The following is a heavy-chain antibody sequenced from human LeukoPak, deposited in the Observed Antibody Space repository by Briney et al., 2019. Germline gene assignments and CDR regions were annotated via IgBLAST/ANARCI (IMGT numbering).Heavy chain of an antibody. V-gene: IGHV3-9*01. Sequence: PGGSLRLSCAASGFTFDDYAMHWVRQVPGKGLGWVSGISWNSGSIGYADSVKGRFTISRDNAKNSLYLHMNSLSAEDTALYYCAKGKKITVAGLFDCWGQGTLVTVSS. CDR3: AKGKKITVAGLFDC. CDR1: GFTFDDYA. CDR2: ISWNSGSI. D-gene: IGHD6-19*01. J-gene: IGHJ4*02.